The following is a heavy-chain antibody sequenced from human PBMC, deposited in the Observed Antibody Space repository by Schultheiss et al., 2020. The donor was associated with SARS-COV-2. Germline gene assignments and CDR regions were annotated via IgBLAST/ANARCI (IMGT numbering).Heavy chain of an antibody. J-gene: IGHJ6*02. CDR2: IYYSGST. CDR3: ARLSAYGMDV. D-gene: IGHD3-3*01. Sequence: SQTLSLTCAVSGGSVSSGTYYWGWIRQPPGKGLEWIGYIYYSGSTYYNPSLKSLVTISVDTSKNQFSLKLSSVTAADTAVYYCARLSAYGMDVWGQGTTVTVSS. V-gene: IGHV4-31*01. CDR1: GGSVSSGTYY.